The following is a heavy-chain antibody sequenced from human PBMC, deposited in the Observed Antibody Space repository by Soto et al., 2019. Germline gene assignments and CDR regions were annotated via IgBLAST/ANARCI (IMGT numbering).Heavy chain of an antibody. V-gene: IGHV1-2*04. CDR3: ARGGRYPDPLLPGF. J-gene: IGHJ4*02. CDR2: MNPNSGGT. Sequence: QVQLVQSGAEVKKPGASVKVSCKASGYTFTGYYMHWVRQAPGQGLEWMGWMNPNSGGTYYAQKFQGWVTMTRDTSISTAYMELSRLRSDDTAVYYCARGGRYPDPLLPGFWGQGTLVTVSS. D-gene: IGHD3-16*02. CDR1: GYTFTGYY.